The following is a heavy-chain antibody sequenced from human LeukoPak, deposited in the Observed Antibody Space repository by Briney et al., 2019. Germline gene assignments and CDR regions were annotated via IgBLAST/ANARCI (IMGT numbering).Heavy chain of an antibody. V-gene: IGHV1-46*03. CDR1: GYTFTSYY. J-gene: IGHJ4*02. CDR3: AYIVVVPAIADY. D-gene: IGHD2-2*01. Sequence: ASVKVSCNASGYTFTSYYMHWVRQAPGQGLEWMGIINPSGGSTSYAQKFQGRVTMTRDTSTSTVYMELSSLRSEDTAVYYCAYIVVVPAIADYWGQGTLVTVSS. CDR2: INPSGGST.